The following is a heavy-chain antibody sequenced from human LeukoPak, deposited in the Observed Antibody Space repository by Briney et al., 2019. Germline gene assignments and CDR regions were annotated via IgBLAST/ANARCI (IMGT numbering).Heavy chain of an antibody. D-gene: IGHD3-10*01. J-gene: IGHJ4*02. CDR3: AKPSVPWGSGTVRSYSFEY. CDR1: GFTFSSYD. CDR2: ISGSGNIT. Sequence: GGALRLSCAASGFTFSSYDMNWVRQAPGKVLGWVPPISGSGNITNHAESVKGRFTVSIHNSKNTLDLQINIVRPEHTAVYYCAKPSVPWGSGTVRSYSFEYWGQGTMVAVP. V-gene: IGHV3-23*01.